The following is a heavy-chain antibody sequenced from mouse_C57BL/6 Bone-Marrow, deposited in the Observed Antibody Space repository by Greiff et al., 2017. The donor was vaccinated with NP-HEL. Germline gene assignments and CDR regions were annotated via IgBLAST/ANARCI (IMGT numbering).Heavy chain of an antibody. V-gene: IGHV5-17*01. CDR1: GFTFSDYG. CDR3: ARPPYYD. J-gene: IGHJ2*01. Sequence: EVQVMESGGGLVKPGGSLKLSCAASGFTFSDYGMHWVRQAPEKGLEWVAYISSGSSTIYYADTVKGRFTISRDNAKNTLFLQMTSLRSEDTAMYYCARPPYYDWGQGTTLTVSS. D-gene: IGHD2-4*01. CDR2: ISSGSSTI.